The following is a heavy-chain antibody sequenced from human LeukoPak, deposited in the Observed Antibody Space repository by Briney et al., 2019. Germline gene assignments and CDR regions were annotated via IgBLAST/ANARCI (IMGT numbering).Heavy chain of an antibody. CDR1: GGSFSGYY. J-gene: IGHJ3*02. D-gene: IGHD1/OR15-1a*01. V-gene: IGHV4-34*01. Sequence: SETLSLTCAVYGGSFSGYYWSWIRQPPGKGLEWIGEINHSGSTNHNPSLKSRVTISVDTSKNQFSLKLSSVTAADTAVYYCARNTRYAFDIWGQGTMVTVSS. CDR2: INHSGST. CDR3: ARNTRYAFDI.